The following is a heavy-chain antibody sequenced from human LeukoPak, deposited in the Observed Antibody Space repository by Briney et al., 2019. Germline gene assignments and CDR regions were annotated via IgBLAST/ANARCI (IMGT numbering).Heavy chain of an antibody. Sequence: GGSLRLSCSASGFTFSSYAMHWVRQAPGKGLEYVSAISGNGGSTYYADSVKGRFTISRDNSKNTLYLQMSSLRAEDTAVYYCVKGGPEWDYYFDYWGQGTLVTVSS. V-gene: IGHV3-64D*06. CDR3: VKGGPEWDYYFDY. D-gene: IGHD1-26*01. CDR1: GFTFSSYA. CDR2: ISGNGGST. J-gene: IGHJ4*02.